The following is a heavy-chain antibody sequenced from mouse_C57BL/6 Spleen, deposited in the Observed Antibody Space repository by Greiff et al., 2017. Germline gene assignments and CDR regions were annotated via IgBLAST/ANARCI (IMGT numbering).Heavy chain of an antibody. CDR2: ISDGGSYT. J-gene: IGHJ3*01. V-gene: IGHV5-4*01. CDR1: GFTFSSYA. Sequence: VQLQQSGGGLVKPGGSLKLSCAASGFTFSSYAMSWVRQTPEKRLAWVATISDGGSYTYYPDNVKGRFTISRDNAKNNLYLQMSHLKSEDTAMYYCARTYDGYYTWFAYWGQGTLVTVSA. CDR3: ARTYDGYYTWFAY. D-gene: IGHD2-3*01.